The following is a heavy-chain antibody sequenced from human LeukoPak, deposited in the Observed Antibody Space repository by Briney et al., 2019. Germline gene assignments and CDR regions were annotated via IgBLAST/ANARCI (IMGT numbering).Heavy chain of an antibody. CDR2: ISSGSSYI. Sequence: PGGSLRLPCAASGFTFSSYNMHWVRQTPGKGLEWVSSISSGSSYIFYADSVKGRFTISRDNAKNSLYLQMNSLRVEDTAVYYCATYDFRGTTGVDVWGQGTTVTVSS. CDR1: GFTFSSYN. V-gene: IGHV3-21*01. J-gene: IGHJ6*02. D-gene: IGHD1-1*01. CDR3: ATYDFRGTTGVDV.